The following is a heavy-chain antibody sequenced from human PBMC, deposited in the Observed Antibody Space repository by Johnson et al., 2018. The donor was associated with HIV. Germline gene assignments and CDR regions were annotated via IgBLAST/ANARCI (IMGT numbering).Heavy chain of an antibody. CDR1: GFTFSTYG. Sequence: QVQLVESGGGVVQPGGSLRLSCAAFGFTFSTYGIHWVRQAPGNGLEWVAFIRSDGTNKYYADFVKGRFSISRDNSKNTLYLQMNSLKTEDTAVYYCTRLAPDYDDGHLDSFDIWGQGTMVTVSS. D-gene: IGHD4-17*01. CDR3: TRLAPDYDDGHLDSFDI. CDR2: IRSDGTNK. J-gene: IGHJ3*02. V-gene: IGHV3-30*02.